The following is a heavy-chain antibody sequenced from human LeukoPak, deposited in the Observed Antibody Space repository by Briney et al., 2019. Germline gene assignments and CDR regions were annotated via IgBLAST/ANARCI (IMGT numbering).Heavy chain of an antibody. Sequence: SETLSLTCSVSGGSISSYYWSWIRQPPGKGLEWIGYVYYSGSTNYNPSLKSRVTISVDTSKNQFSLKLTSVTAADTAVYYCARGDSGSFSQFDCWGQGTLVTVSS. CDR3: ARGDSGSFSQFDC. CDR2: VYYSGST. V-gene: IGHV4-59*01. CDR1: GGSISSYY. J-gene: IGHJ4*02. D-gene: IGHD1-26*01.